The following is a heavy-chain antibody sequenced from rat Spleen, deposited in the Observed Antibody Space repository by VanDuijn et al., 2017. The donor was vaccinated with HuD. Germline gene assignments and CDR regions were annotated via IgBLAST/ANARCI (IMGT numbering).Heavy chain of an antibody. CDR2: ITNASGGT. Sequence: EVQLVESGGGLVHPGRSLKLSCVTSGFTFNYYWMTWIRQAPGKGLEWVASITNASGGTYYPDSVKGRFTISRDNAKSTLYLQMDSLGSEDTATYYCARHSSTYYVMDAWGQGASVTVSS. V-gene: IGHV5-31*01. D-gene: IGHD1-2*01. J-gene: IGHJ4*01. CDR3: ARHSSTYYVMDA. CDR1: GFTFNYYW.